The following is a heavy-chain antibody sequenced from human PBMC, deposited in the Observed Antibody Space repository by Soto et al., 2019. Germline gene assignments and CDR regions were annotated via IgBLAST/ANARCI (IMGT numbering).Heavy chain of an antibody. V-gene: IGHV3-23*01. J-gene: IGHJ6*02. CDR2: ISGSADST. CDR1: GFTFSSYA. Sequence: GGSLRLSCAASGFTFSSYAMSWVRQAPGKGLEWVSAISGSADSTYYADSVKGRFTISRDNSKNTLYLQMNGLRAEDTAVYYCAEVPTCRTHPECNSYDMDVWGQGTTVTVSS. CDR3: AEVPTCRTHPECNSYDMDV. D-gene: IGHD3-3*01.